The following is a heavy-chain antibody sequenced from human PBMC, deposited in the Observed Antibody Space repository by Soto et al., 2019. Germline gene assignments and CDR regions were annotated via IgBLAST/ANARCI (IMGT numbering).Heavy chain of an antibody. CDR3: ARVLFGRGNWFDP. CDR2: VNYGGTT. D-gene: IGHD3-3*01. J-gene: IGHJ5*02. V-gene: IGHV4-34*01. Sequence: TSETLSLTCAVHGGSFSGYYWDWIRQPPGKGLEWIGEVNYGGTTNYNPSLKSRVTISVDTSKNQFSLKLSSVTAADTAVYYCARVLFGRGNWFDPWGQGTLVTVSS. CDR1: GGSFSGYY.